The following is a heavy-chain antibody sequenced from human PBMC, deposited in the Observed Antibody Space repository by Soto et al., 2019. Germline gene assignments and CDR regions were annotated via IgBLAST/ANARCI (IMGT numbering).Heavy chain of an antibody. CDR2: IYYSGST. D-gene: IGHD2-15*01. V-gene: IGHV4-59*01. CDR1: GGSISSYY. Sequence: PSETLSLTCTVSGGSISSYYWSWIRQPPGKGLEWIGYIYYSGSTNYNPSLKSRVTISVDTSKNQFSLKLSSVTAADTAVYYCAISPPGYCSGGSCSDVLGNGTTVTVSS. J-gene: IGHJ6*04. CDR3: AISPPGYCSGGSCSDV.